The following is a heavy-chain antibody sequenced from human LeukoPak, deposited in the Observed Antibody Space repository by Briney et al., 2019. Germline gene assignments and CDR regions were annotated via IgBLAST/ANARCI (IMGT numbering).Heavy chain of an antibody. CDR2: INHSGST. Sequence: KPSETLSLTCAVYGGSFSGYYWSWIRQPPGKGLEWIGEINHSGSTNYNPSLKSRVTISVDTSKNQFSLKLSSVTAADTAVYYCASGSSFGEFDYWGQGTLVTVSS. CDR3: ASGSSFGEFDY. CDR1: GGSFSGYY. J-gene: IGHJ4*02. V-gene: IGHV4-34*01. D-gene: IGHD3-10*01.